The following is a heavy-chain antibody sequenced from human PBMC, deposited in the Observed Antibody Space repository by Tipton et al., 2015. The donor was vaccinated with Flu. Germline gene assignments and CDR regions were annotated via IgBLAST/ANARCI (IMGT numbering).Heavy chain of an antibody. CDR3: TREVEGPSRYYGIDV. V-gene: IGHV3-33*01. J-gene: IGHJ6*02. Sequence: SLRLSCAASGFSFSDYGMHWVRQAPGRGLEWVAVIYFDGSKKFYGDSVKGRFTISRDNSKNTLYLQMKSLRAEDTAVYYCTREVEGPSRYYGIDVWGQGTTVTVSS. CDR2: IYFDGSKK. CDR1: GFSFSDYG. D-gene: IGHD1-26*01.